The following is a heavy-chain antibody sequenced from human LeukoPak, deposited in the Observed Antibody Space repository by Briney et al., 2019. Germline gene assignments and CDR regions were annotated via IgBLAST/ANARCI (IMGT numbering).Heavy chain of an antibody. CDR3: PGQYSSSWSYYYYYYMDV. Sequence: SETLSLTCAVSGYSISSGYYWGWIRQPPGKALEWIGSIYHSGSTYYNPSLKSRVTISVDTSKNQFSLKLSSVTAADTAVYYCPGQYSSSWSYYYYYYMDVWGKGTTVTVSS. V-gene: IGHV4-38-2*01. J-gene: IGHJ6*03. CDR1: GYSISSGYY. D-gene: IGHD6-13*01. CDR2: IYHSGST.